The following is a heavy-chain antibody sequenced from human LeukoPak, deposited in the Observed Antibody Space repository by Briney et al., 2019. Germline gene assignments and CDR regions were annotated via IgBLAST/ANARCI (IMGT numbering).Heavy chain of an antibody. CDR3: ASRPIVVVVAATHGGYYGMDV. CDR1: GGSFSGYY. CDR2: INHSGST. V-gene: IGHV4-34*01. D-gene: IGHD2-15*01. J-gene: IGHJ6*02. Sequence: PSETLSLTCAVYGGSFSGYYWSWIRQPPGKGLEWIGEINHSGSTNYNPSLKSRVTISVDTSKNQFSLKLSSVTAADTAVYYCASRPIVVVVAATHGGYYGMDVWGQGTTVTVSS.